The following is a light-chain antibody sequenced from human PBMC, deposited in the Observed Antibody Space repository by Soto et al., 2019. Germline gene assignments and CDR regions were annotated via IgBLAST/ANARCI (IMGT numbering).Light chain of an antibody. Sequence: QSVLTQPPSASGSPGQSVTISCTGTSSDVGAYNYVSWYQLHAGKAPKLIVYEVSKRPSDVPDRCSASKSGNTASLTVSGLQTEDEADYFCSSYAGSNTYVFGIGTKLTVL. CDR1: SSDVGAYNY. J-gene: IGLJ1*01. CDR2: EVS. V-gene: IGLV2-8*01. CDR3: SSYAGSNTYV.